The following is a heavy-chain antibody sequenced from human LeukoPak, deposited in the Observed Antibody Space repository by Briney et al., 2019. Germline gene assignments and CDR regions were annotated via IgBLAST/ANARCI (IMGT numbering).Heavy chain of an antibody. Sequence: SETLSLTCAVYGGSFSGYYWSWIRQPPGKGLEWIGEINHSGSTNYNPSLKSRVTISVDTSKNQFSLKLSSVTAADTAVYYCARGPFIAAAVWVLQGRIKNWFDPWGQGTLVTVSS. D-gene: IGHD6-13*01. J-gene: IGHJ5*02. CDR1: GGSFSGYY. CDR2: INHSGST. V-gene: IGHV4-34*01. CDR3: ARGPFIAAAVWVLQGRIKNWFDP.